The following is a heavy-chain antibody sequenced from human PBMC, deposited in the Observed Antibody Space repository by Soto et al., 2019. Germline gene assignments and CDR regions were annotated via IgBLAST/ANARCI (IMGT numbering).Heavy chain of an antibody. J-gene: IGHJ4*02. V-gene: IGHV1-3*01. CDR2: INAGNGNT. Sequence: QVQLVQSGAEVKKPGASVKVSCKASGYTFTSYAMHWVRQAPGQRLEWMGWINAGNGNTKYSQKFQGRVTITRDTSASTAYRELSSLRAEDTAVYYCARRGVGADEYDYWGQGTLVTVSS. D-gene: IGHD1-26*01. CDR3: ARRGVGADEYDY. CDR1: GYTFTSYA.